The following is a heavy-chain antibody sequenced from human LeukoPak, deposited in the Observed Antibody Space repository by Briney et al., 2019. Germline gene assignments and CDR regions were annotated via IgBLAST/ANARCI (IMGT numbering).Heavy chain of an antibody. CDR2: INSDGSST. D-gene: IGHD1-20*01. Sequence: GGSLRLSCAASGFTFSSYWMHWVRQAPGKGLVWVSRINSDGSSTSYADSVKGRFTISRDNAKNTLYLQMNSLRAEDTAVYYCASRTGDEQEYNWNPPRYYWGQGTLVTVSS. J-gene: IGHJ4*02. CDR1: GFTFSSYW. V-gene: IGHV3-74*01. CDR3: ASRTGDEQEYNWNPPRYY.